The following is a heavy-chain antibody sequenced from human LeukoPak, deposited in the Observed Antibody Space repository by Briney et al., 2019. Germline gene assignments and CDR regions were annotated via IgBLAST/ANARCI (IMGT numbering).Heavy chain of an antibody. V-gene: IGHV3-21*01. CDR1: GFTFSSYS. CDR2: ISSSSSYI. D-gene: IGHD6-13*01. CDR3: ARAAASGYYMDV. J-gene: IGHJ6*03. Sequence: GGSLRLSCAASGFTFSSYSMNWVRQAPGKGLEWVSSISSSSSYIYYADSVKGRFTISRDNAKNSLYLQMNSLRAEDTAVYYCARAAASGYYMDVWGKGPTVTVSS.